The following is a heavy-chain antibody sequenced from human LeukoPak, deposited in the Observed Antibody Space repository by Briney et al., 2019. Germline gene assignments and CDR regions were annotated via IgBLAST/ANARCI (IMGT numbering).Heavy chain of an antibody. J-gene: IGHJ4*02. CDR2: IYYTGTT. CDR3: ASLPATNTSRGYYFDY. CDR1: APYISTNY. V-gene: IGHV4-59*08. Sequence: SQTLSLTCTLSAPYISTNYSTCIRHPPGKGLEWIGYIYYTGTTNYHPSLKSRFPISLDTSKNHISLKLSSVTAADTAVYYCASLPATNTSRGYYFDYGGQGTLVTVSS. D-gene: IGHD6-25*01.